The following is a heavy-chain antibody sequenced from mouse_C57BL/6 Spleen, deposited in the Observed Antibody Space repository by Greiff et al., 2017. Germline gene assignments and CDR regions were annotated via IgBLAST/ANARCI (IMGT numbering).Heavy chain of an antibody. CDR3: ARRISTMVTSRYFDV. V-gene: IGHV1-50*01. J-gene: IGHJ1*03. Sequence: QVQLQQSGAELVKPGASVKLSCKASGYTFTSYWMQWVKQRPGQGLEWIGEIDPSDSYTNYNQKFKGKATLTVDTSSSTAYMQLSSLTSEDSAVYYCARRISTMVTSRYFDVWGTGTTVTVSS. D-gene: IGHD2-2*01. CDR1: GYTFTSYW. CDR2: IDPSDSYT.